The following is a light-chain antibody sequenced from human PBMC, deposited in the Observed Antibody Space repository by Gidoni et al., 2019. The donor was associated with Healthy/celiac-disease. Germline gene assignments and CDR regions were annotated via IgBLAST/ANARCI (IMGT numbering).Light chain of an antibody. CDR2: DAS. CDR3: QQRSNWNT. J-gene: IGKJ2*01. Sequence: SLLIYDASNRATGIPARFSGSGSGTDFTPTISSLEPEDFAVYYCQQRSNWNTFXXXTKLEIK. V-gene: IGKV3-11*01.